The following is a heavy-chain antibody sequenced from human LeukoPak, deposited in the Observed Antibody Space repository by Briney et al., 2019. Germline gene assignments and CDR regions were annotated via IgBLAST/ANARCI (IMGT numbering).Heavy chain of an antibody. CDR2: ISTKNGYT. CDR3: ARTSWWELLPYYYYYMDV. V-gene: IGHV1-18*01. CDR1: GYTFTDYL. J-gene: IGHJ6*03. D-gene: IGHD1-26*01. Sequence: ASVRVSCKASGYTFTDYLINWVRQAPGQGLEWVGSISTKNGYTKLAQKFQGRVAMTKDTSANTIYMDLKSLTFDDTAVYYCARTSWWELLPYYYYYMDVWGKGTTVTISS.